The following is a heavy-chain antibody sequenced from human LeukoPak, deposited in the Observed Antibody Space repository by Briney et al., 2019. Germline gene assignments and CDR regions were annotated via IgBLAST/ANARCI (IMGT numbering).Heavy chain of an antibody. CDR1: GFTFRSYA. CDR2: ITDSGGAT. V-gene: IGHV3-23*01. J-gene: IGHJ4*02. D-gene: IGHD5-18*01. CDR3: AREYSYGYYFDY. Sequence: PGGSLRLSCAASGFTFRSYAMSWVRQTPEKGLEWVSAITDSGGATFHADSVKGRFTISRDNSKNTLYLQMNSLRAEDTAVYYCAREYSYGYYFDYWGQGTLVTVSS.